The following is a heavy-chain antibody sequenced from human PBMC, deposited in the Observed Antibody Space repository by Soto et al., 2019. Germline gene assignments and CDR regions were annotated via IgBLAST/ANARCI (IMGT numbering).Heavy chain of an antibody. CDR1: GCTFNSYA. CDR3: AKSPGNNGYYSFDY. Sequence: GWLRRAGTASGCTFNSYAMNWVRQAPGKGLEWVSSISGSGGSTNYADSVKGRFTISRDASKNSLYLQMISPRAEDTAVYFSAKSPGNNGYYSFDYWGQGTLVTVSS. CDR2: ISGSGGST. D-gene: IGHD3-22*01. J-gene: IGHJ4*02. V-gene: IGHV3-23*01.